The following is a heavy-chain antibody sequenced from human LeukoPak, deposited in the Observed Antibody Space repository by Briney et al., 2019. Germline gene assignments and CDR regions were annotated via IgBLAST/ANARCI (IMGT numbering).Heavy chain of an antibody. V-gene: IGHV3-11*04. J-gene: IGHJ3*02. D-gene: IGHD6-19*01. CDR1: GGSFSGYY. CDR3: ARAPSSGWCLDAFDI. Sequence: LTCAVYGGSFSGYYWSWIRQAPGKGLEWVSYISSSGSTIYYADSVKGRFTISKDNAKNSLYLQMNSLRAEDTAVYYCARAPSSGWCLDAFDIWGQGTMVTVSS. CDR2: ISSSGSTI.